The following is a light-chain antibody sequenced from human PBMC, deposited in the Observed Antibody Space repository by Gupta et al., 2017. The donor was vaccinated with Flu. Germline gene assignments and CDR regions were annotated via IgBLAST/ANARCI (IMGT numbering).Light chain of an antibody. CDR3: QSYDSSLSGWV. V-gene: IGLV1-40*01. J-gene: IGLJ3*02. CDR2: GNS. CDR1: NSNIGAGYD. Sequence: QSVLTQPPSVSGAPGQRVTISCTGRNSNIGAGYDVHWYQQLPGTAPKLLIYGNSNRPSGVPDRFSGSKSATSASLAITGLQAEDEADYYCQSYDSSLSGWVFGGGTKLTVL.